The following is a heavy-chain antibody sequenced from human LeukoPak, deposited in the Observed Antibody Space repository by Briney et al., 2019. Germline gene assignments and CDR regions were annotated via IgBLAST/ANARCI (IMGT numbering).Heavy chain of an antibody. CDR3: AREVGYYDSSGHFDY. Sequence: ASVKVSCKASGYTFTGYYMHWVRQAPGQGLEWMGGIIPIFGTANYAQKFQGRVTITADESTSTAYMELSSLRSEDTAVYYCAREVGYYDSSGHFDYWGQGTLVTVSS. D-gene: IGHD3-22*01. V-gene: IGHV1-69*13. J-gene: IGHJ4*02. CDR1: GYTFTGYY. CDR2: IIPIFGTA.